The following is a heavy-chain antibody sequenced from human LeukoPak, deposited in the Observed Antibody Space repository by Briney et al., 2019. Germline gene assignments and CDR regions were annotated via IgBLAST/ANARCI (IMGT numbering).Heavy chain of an antibody. J-gene: IGHJ4*02. CDR1: GFSLSTRGVG. CDR3: AHSRGFGSYSDSSGYYGLNAYYFDY. V-gene: IGHV2-5*02. CDR2: IYWDDDK. D-gene: IGHD3-22*01. Sequence: SGPTLVNPTQTLTLTCTFSGFSLSTRGVGVGWIRQPPGKALEWLALIYWDDDKRYSPSLKSRLTITKDTSKNQVVLTMTNMDPVDTASYYCAHSRGFGSYSDSSGYYGLNAYYFDYWGQGTLVAVSS.